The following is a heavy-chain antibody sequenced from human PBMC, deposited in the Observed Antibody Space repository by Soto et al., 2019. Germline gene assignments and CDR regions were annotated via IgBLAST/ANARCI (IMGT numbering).Heavy chain of an antibody. CDR2: ISAYNGNT. Sequence: GASVKVSCKASGYTFTSYGISWVRQAPGQGLEWMGWISAYNGNTNYAQKLQGRVTMTTDTSTSTAYMELRSLRSDDTAVYYCAREYYDFWSGYYRYYYGMDVWGQGTTVTVSS. CDR1: GYTFTSYG. D-gene: IGHD3-3*01. CDR3: AREYYDFWSGYYRYYYGMDV. J-gene: IGHJ6*02. V-gene: IGHV1-18*04.